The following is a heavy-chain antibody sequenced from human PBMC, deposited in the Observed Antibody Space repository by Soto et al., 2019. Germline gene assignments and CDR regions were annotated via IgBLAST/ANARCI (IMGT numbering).Heavy chain of an antibody. CDR2: ISYDGVNI. D-gene: IGHD1-1*01. Sequence: QVQLVESGGGVVQPGRSLRLSCAASGFTFSTSGMHWVRQAPGKGLEWVAVISYDGVNIYYADSVKGRFTISRDNSKNTLYLHMNSLRAEDTAVYYCAKSVYDWNDWFFDYWGQGTLVTVSS. CDR1: GFTFSTSG. CDR3: AKSVYDWNDWFFDY. J-gene: IGHJ4*02. V-gene: IGHV3-30*18.